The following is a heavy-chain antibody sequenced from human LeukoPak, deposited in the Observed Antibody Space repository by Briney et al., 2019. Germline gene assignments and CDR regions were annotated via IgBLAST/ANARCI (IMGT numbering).Heavy chain of an antibody. V-gene: IGHV3-23*01. D-gene: IGHD3-10*01. CDR2: ISGSGGST. CDR1: GFTFSSYA. J-gene: IGHJ4*02. CDR3: ANVPSKLLWFGEYSFDY. Sequence: GGSLRLSCAASGFTFSSYAMSWVRQAPGKGLEWVSAISGSGGSTYYADSVKGRFTISRDNSKNTLYLQMNSLRAEDTAVYYCANVPSKLLWFGEYSFDYWGQGTLVTVSS.